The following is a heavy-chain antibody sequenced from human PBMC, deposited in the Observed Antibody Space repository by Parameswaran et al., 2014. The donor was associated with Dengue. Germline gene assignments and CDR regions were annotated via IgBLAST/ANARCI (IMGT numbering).Heavy chain of an antibody. V-gene: IGHV3-11*03. Sequence: RQPPGKGLEWVSYISSSSSYTNYADSVKGRFTISRDNAKNSLYLQMNSLRAEDTAVYYCARAPSPDYYYYMDVWGKGTTVTVSS. CDR3: ARAPSPDYYYYMDV. J-gene: IGHJ6*03. CDR2: ISSSSSYT.